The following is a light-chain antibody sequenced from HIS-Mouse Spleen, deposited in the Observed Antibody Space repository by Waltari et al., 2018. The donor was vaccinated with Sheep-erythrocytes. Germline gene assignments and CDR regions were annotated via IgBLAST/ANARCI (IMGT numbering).Light chain of an antibody. V-gene: IGLV1-36*01. CDR1: SSKLGNHA. Sequence: QSVLTQPPSVSEAPRQRVTIPCSVSSSKLGNHAATWYQQLPGKAPKLLIYYDDLLPSGVSDRFSGSKSGTSASLAISGLQSEDEADYYCAAWDDSLNCPVFGGGTKLTVL. J-gene: IGLJ3*02. CDR2: YDD. CDR3: AAWDDSLNCPV.